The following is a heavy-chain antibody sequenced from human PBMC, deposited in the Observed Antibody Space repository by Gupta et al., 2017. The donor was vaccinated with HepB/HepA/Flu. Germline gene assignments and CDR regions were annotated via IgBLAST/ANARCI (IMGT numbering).Heavy chain of an antibody. D-gene: IGHD1-1*01. J-gene: IGHJ4*02. CDR2: IHNTRNII. V-gene: IGHV3-48*02. CDR1: GFTFSSHP. Sequence: EVKLVESGGDLVQPGGSLRLSCEVSGFTFSSHPMNWVRQAPGKGLEWVSYIHNTRNIIYYADSVKGRFTISRDNAKNSLYLQMSSLRDEDTAVYFCARDRRNADLDYWGQGTLVTVSS. CDR3: ARDRRNADLDY.